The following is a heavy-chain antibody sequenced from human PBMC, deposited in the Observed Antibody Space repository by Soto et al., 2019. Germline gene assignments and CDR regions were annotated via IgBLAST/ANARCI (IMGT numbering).Heavy chain of an antibody. CDR2: MQPSSGRT. J-gene: IGHJ4*02. CDR3: ARGVTAGVDY. D-gene: IGHD1-26*01. CDR1: GYSFTSLD. V-gene: IGHV1-8*01. Sequence: QVQLVQSGAEVREPGASVKVSCRASGYSFTSLDINWVRQTTGQGLEWMGWMQPSSGRTGYAQKFQGRVTMTRDTSLNTLYMELSSLTSDVTAFYYCARGVTAGVDYWGQGTLVTVSS.